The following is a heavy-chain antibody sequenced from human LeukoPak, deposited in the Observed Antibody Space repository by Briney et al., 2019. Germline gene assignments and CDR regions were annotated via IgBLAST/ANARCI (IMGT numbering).Heavy chain of an antibody. D-gene: IGHD3-22*01. Sequence: ASVKVSCKASGYTFSGYYMHWVRQAPGQGLEWMGWINPNSGGTNYAQKFQGRVTLTSDTSLSTAYMELSRLRSDDTAVYYCARDRNYYDHNGNFDYWGQGTLVTVSS. V-gene: IGHV1-2*02. CDR3: ARDRNYYDHNGNFDY. CDR2: INPNSGGT. J-gene: IGHJ4*02. CDR1: GYTFSGYY.